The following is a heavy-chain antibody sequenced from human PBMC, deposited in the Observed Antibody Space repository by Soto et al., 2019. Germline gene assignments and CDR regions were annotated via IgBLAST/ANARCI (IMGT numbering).Heavy chain of an antibody. CDR2: ISYDGSNK. J-gene: IGHJ4*02. CDR3: ARAQRATFEGRFDY. CDR1: GFTFSSYA. D-gene: IGHD3-10*01. V-gene: IGHV3-30-3*01. Sequence: QVQLVESGGGVVQPGRSLRLSCAASGFTFSSYAMHWVRQAPGKGLEWVAVISYDGSNKYYADSVKGRFTISRDNSKNTLYLQMNSLRGEDTAVYYCARAQRATFEGRFDYWGQGTLVTVSS.